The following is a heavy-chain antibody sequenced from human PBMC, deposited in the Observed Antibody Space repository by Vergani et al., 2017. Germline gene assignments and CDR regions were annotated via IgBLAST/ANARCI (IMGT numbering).Heavy chain of an antibody. D-gene: IGHD2-15*01. CDR1: GDSVISTDYH. V-gene: IGHV4-39*01. Sequence: QVQLQESGPGLVKPSETLSLPCTVSGDSVISTDYHWGWIRQPPGKGLEWIGSMDYSGSTSYNPSLESRISISFETPKYQFSLRLTSVTAADTALYYCASKRGACRAAYCHSYDYWGPGTLVGVSS. CDR3: ASKRGACRAAYCHSYDY. CDR2: MDYSGST. J-gene: IGHJ4*02.